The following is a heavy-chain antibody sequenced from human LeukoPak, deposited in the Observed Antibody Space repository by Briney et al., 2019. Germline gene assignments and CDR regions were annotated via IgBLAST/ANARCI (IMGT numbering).Heavy chain of an antibody. CDR2: IHYSGST. D-gene: IGHD6-13*01. CDR3: ARHVYSSSWHDY. J-gene: IGHJ4*02. Sequence: SETLSLTCTVSGDSISGSSSYWSWIRQPPGKGLEWIGSIHYSGSTYYNPSLKSRVSISVDTSENQFSLKVSSVTAADTAVYYCARHVYSSSWHDYWGQGTLVTVSS. CDR1: GDSISGSSSY. V-gene: IGHV4-39*01.